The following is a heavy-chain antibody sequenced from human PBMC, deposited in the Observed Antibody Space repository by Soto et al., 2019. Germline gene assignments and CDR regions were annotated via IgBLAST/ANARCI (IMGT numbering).Heavy chain of an antibody. V-gene: IGHV4-59*01. J-gene: IGHJ4*02. CDR2: IYYSGST. D-gene: IGHD3-22*01. Sequence: SETLSLTCTVSGGSISSYYWSWIRQPPGKGLEWIGYIYYSGSTNYNPSLKSRVTISVDTSKNQFSLKLSSVTAADTAVYYCARVALHNYYDSSGYPWTDYWGQGTLVNVSS. CDR3: ARVALHNYYDSSGYPWTDY. CDR1: GGSISSYY.